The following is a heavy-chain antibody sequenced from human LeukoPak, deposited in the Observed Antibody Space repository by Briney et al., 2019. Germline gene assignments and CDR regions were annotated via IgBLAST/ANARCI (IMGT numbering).Heavy chain of an antibody. CDR2: TYYRSKGYN. J-gene: IGHJ6*03. CDR3: ARVSLMVRGVIDYYYLDA. V-gene: IGHV6-1*01. Sequence: SQTLSLTCAISVDSVSINSAAWNWIRQSPPRGLQWLGRTYYRSKGYNDYAVSVKSRITINPDTYKNQLCLQLNSVTPEDTAVYSCARVSLMVRGVIDYYYLDAWGKGTTVTVSS. CDR1: VDSVSINSAA. D-gene: IGHD3-10*01.